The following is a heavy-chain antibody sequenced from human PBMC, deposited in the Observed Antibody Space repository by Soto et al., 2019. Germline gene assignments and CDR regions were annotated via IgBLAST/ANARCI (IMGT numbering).Heavy chain of an antibody. CDR1: GFTFSSYS. J-gene: IGHJ6*02. D-gene: IGHD3-16*01. Sequence: EVQLVESGGGLVKPGGSLRLSCAASGFTFSSYSMNWVRQAPGKGLEWVSSISSSSSYIYYADSVKGRFTISRDNAKNSLYLQRNSLRAEDTAVYYCASYYDYVCGSSYYYGMDVWGQGTTVTVSS. CDR2: ISSSSSYI. CDR3: ASYYDYVCGSSYYYGMDV. V-gene: IGHV3-21*01.